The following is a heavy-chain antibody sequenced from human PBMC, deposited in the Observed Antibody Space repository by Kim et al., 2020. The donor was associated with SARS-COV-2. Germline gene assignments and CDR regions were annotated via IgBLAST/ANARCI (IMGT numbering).Heavy chain of an antibody. Sequence: GGSLRLSCSASGFTFSSYAMNWVRQAPGKGLEYVSSIRSHGAGTYYADSVRGRFTISRDNSKNTVYLQMSGLRPEDTAVYYCVRVREYTSSLDRRYFDLWGPGTLVTVSS. J-gene: IGHJ2*01. D-gene: IGHD6-6*01. CDR2: IRSHGAGT. CDR1: GFTFSSYA. V-gene: IGHV3-64D*09. CDR3: VRVREYTSSLDRRYFDL.